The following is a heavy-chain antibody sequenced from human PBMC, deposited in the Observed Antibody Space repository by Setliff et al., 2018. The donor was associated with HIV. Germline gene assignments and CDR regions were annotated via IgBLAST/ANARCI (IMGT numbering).Heavy chain of an antibody. J-gene: IGHJ4*02. D-gene: IGHD3-10*01. CDR3: ARGSFIGDYYYFDY. Sequence: PSETLSLTCTVSGGSISTYFWTWIRQPPGRGLEWIGYIYTSGSTNYNPSLKSRVTISVDTSKNQSSLKLSSVTAADTAVYYCARGSFIGDYYYFDYWGQGTLVTVSS. V-gene: IGHV4-4*08. CDR1: GGSISTYF. CDR2: IYTSGST.